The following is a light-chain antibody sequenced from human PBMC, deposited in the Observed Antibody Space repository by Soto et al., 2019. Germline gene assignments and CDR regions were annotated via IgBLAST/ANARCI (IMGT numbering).Light chain of an antibody. CDR1: QHVTTTY. Sequence: IVLTQSPATLSLSPGERATLSCTASQHVTTTYIAWYQQKFGQAPRLLIYGASTRATGTPDRFTGGGFGKDFTLTISRVEPEDFAVYYCQQYDGSFTFGGGTKVEMK. V-gene: IGKV3-20*01. CDR3: QQYDGSFT. CDR2: GAS. J-gene: IGKJ4*01.